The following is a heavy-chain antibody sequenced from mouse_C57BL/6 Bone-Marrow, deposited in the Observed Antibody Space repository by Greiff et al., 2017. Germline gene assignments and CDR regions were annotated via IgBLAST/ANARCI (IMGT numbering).Heavy chain of an antibody. J-gene: IGHJ1*03. Sequence: QVQLQPPGAVLVKPGASVKMSCKASGYTFTSYWITWVKQRPGQGLEWIGAIYPGSGSTNYNEKFKSKATLTVDTSSSTAYMQLSSLTSEDSAVYYCARPYYSNYWYFDVWGTGTTVTVSS. V-gene: IGHV1-55*01. CDR1: GYTFTSYW. CDR2: IYPGSGST. D-gene: IGHD2-5*01. CDR3: ARPYYSNYWYFDV.